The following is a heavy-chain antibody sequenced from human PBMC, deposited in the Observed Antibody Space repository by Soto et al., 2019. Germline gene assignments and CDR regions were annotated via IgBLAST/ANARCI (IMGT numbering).Heavy chain of an antibody. Sequence: GGSLRLSCAASGFTFSNYGMHWVRQAPGKGLEWVAVISYDGSNKYYADSVKGRFSISRDRSKNTLYLQMNSLRAEDTAVYYCSKTPSLTALPSDWFDPWGQGTLVTVSS. J-gene: IGHJ5*02. D-gene: IGHD2-15*01. CDR1: GFTFSNYG. CDR2: ISYDGSNK. CDR3: SKTPSLTALPSDWFDP. V-gene: IGHV3-30*18.